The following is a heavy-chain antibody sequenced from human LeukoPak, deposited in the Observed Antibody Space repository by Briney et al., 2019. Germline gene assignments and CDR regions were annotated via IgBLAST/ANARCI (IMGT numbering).Heavy chain of an antibody. CDR3: ARGGPTVVYYSDY. CDR2: IIPIFGTA. V-gene: IGHV1-69*13. J-gene: IGHJ4*02. Sequence: EASVKVSCTASGYTFTGYYMHWVRQAPGQGLEWMGGIIPIFGTANYAQKFQGRVTITADESTSTAYMELSSLRSEDTAVYYCARGGPTVVYYSDYWGQGTLVTVSS. CDR1: GYTFTGYY. D-gene: IGHD4-23*01.